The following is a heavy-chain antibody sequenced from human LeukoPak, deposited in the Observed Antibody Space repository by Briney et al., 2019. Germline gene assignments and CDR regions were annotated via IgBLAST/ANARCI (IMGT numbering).Heavy chain of an antibody. CDR1: GGSISSGGYY. J-gene: IGHJ6*02. V-gene: IGHV4-31*03. CDR2: IYYSGST. CDR3: ARGPYCSSTSCYSRSRYYYYGMDV. Sequence: SQTLSLTCTVSGGSISSGGYYWSWIRQHPGKGLEWIGYIYYSGSTYYNPSLKSRVTISVDTSKNQFSLKLSSVTAADMAVYYCARGPYCSSTSCYSRSRYYYYGMDVWGQGTTVTVSS. D-gene: IGHD2-2*01.